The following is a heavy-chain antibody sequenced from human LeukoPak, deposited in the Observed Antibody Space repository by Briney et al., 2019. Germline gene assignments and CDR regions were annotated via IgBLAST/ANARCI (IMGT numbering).Heavy chain of an antibody. CDR1: GGSISSSSYY. CDR2: IYYSGST. J-gene: IGHJ5*02. CDR3: ARVEALAAAGNNWFDP. V-gene: IGHV4-39*07. Sequence: PSETLSLTCTVSGGSISSSSYYWGWIRQPPGKGLEWIGSIYYSGSTYYNPSLKSRVTISVDTSKNQFSLKLSSVTAADTAVYYCARVEALAAAGNNWFDPWGQGTLVTVSS. D-gene: IGHD6-13*01.